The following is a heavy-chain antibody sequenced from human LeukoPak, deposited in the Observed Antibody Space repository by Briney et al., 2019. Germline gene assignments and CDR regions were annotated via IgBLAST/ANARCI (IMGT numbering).Heavy chain of an antibody. J-gene: IGHJ4*02. V-gene: IGHV3-15*01. CDR2: IISKTAGGTT. CDR1: GFTFSDAW. D-gene: IGHD3-10*01. Sequence: GGSLRLSCAASGFTFSDAWMTWVRQAPGKGLEWVGRIISKTAGGTTEYAAPVKGRFTISRDDSKNTLYLQMNSLKTEDTAVYYCAHHVSGSYATDYWGQGTLVTVSS. CDR3: AHHVSGSYATDY.